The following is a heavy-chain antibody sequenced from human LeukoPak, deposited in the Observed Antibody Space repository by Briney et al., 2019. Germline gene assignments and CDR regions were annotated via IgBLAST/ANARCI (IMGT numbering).Heavy chain of an antibody. D-gene: IGHD5-12*01. Sequence: GGSLRLSCAASGFTFSDYYMSWIRQAPGKGLEWVSYISSSSTYTNYADSVKGRFTISRDNAKNSLYLQMNSLRAEDTAVYYCARATSQGSGYGPGWFDPWGQGTLVTVSS. CDR1: GFTFSDYY. J-gene: IGHJ5*02. V-gene: IGHV3-11*05. CDR3: ARATSQGSGYGPGWFDP. CDR2: ISSSSTYT.